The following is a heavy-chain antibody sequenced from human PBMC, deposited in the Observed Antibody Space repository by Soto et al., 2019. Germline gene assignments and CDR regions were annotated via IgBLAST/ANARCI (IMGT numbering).Heavy chain of an antibody. J-gene: IGHJ5*02. D-gene: IGHD2-15*01. CDR2: IKGDGSGI. CDR1: GFIFSGYW. Sequence: EVQLLESGGGLVPPGGSLRLSCAASGFIFSGYWLHWVRQAPGKGLVWVSRIKGDGSGISYADSVKGGFTISRDNVKKTLYLQMNRLRAEYTAVYYCARAICSGGRCFLLDLWGQGTLVTVSS. V-gene: IGHV3-74*01. CDR3: ARAICSGGRCFLLDL.